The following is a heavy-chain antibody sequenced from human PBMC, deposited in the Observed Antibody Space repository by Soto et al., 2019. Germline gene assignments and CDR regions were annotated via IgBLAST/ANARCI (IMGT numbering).Heavy chain of an antibody. J-gene: IGHJ6*02. CDR3: ARGRNCMDV. Sequence: QVQLVQSGAEVKKPGASVKVSCKASGDPFSNYDIKWVRQDTGQGLEWMGWMNPNSGNTGSARKFQGRVTMTRNTSISTAYMDLRSLRSEDTAVYYCARGRNCMDVWGQGTTVTVSS. V-gene: IGHV1-8*01. CDR1: GDPFSNYD. CDR2: MNPNSGNT.